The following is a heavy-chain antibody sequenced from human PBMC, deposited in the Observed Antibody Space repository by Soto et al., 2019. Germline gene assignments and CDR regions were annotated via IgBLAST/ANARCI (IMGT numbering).Heavy chain of an antibody. J-gene: IGHJ4*02. Sequence: EVQLVESGGGFVQPGGSLRLSCAASGFKFDDYAMFWVRQPPGKGLEWVSGITWDSDKIDYADSVKGRFTISRDNAKKALDLQLNSLRPEDTALYYCARGEATSFAFLYIGWWGQGTLVTVSS. CDR2: ITWDSDKI. V-gene: IGHV3-9*01. CDR3: ARGEATSFAFLYIGW. D-gene: IGHD3-16*01. CDR1: GFKFDDYA.